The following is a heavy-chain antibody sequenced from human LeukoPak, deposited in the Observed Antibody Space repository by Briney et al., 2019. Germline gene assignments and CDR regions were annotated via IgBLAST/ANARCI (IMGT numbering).Heavy chain of an antibody. J-gene: IGHJ4*02. CDR1: GYTFTGYY. D-gene: IGHD2-2*01. V-gene: IGHV1-2*06. CDR3: AREGGDGDVVVPAARD. CDR2: INPNSGGT. Sequence: ASVKVSCKASGYTFTGYYMHWVRQAPGQGLERMGRINPNSGGTNYAQKFQGRVTMTRDTSISTAYMELSRLRSDDTAVYYCAREGGDGDVVVPAARDWGQGTLVTVSS.